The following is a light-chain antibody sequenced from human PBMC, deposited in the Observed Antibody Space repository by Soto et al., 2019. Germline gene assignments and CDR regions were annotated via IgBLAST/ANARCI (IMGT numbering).Light chain of an antibody. CDR1: RTIPGY. V-gene: IGKV1-39*01. CDR3: PQSYSLT. Sequence: DIQMTQSPSSLSASVGDRVTITCRASRTIPGYVNWYQQRPGEAPNLLIYAASTLQSGVPSRFRGSGSGTDFTLTINSLQPEDFATYYCPQSYSLTFGGGTKVDIK. CDR2: AAS. J-gene: IGKJ4*01.